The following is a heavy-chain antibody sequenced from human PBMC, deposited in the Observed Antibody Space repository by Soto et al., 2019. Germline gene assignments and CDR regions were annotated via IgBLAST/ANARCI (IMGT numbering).Heavy chain of an antibody. J-gene: IGHJ5*02. CDR2: ISGSGGST. V-gene: IGHV3-23*01. CDR1: GFTFSSYA. CDR3: AKGGAYGSGLFDP. Sequence: EVQLLESGGGLVQPGGSLRLSCAASGFTFSSYAMSWVRHAPGKGLEWVSAISGSGGSTYSADSVQGRFPISSDNSKHTLYLQMTSLRAEDTAVYYCAKGGAYGSGLFDPWGQGTLVTVSS. D-gene: IGHD3-10*01.